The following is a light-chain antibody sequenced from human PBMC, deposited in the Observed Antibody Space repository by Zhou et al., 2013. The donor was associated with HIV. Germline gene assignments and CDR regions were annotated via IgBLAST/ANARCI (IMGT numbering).Light chain of an antibody. Sequence: DIVMTQSPLSLPVTPGEPASISCRSSQSLLHGNGNNYLDWYLQKPGQSPQLLIFLGSNRASGVPDRFSGSGSGTDFTLQISRVEAEDIGVYYCMQGTHWPTTFGQGTALEIK. CDR3: MQGTHWPTT. J-gene: IGKJ2*01. CDR1: QSLLHGNGNNY. V-gene: IGKV2-28*01. CDR2: LGS.